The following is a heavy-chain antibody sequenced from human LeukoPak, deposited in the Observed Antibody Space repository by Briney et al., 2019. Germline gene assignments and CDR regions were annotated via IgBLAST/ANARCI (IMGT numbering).Heavy chain of an antibody. D-gene: IGHD3-3*01. Sequence: GGSLRLSCAASGFTFDDYGMSWVRQAPGKGLEWVSGINWNGGSTGYADSVKGRFTISRDNAKNSLYLQMNSLRAEDTALYYCARDRLGGYDFWSGYWADYFDYWGQGTLVTVSS. CDR1: GFTFDDYG. J-gene: IGHJ4*02. CDR3: ARDRLGGYDFWSGYWADYFDY. CDR2: INWNGGST. V-gene: IGHV3-20*04.